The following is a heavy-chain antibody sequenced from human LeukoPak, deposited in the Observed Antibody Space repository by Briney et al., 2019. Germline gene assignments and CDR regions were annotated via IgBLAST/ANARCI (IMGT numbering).Heavy chain of an antibody. V-gene: IGHV5-10-1*01. CDR2: IDPSDSYT. CDR1: GYSFTSYW. D-gene: IGHD2-2*01. CDR3: AFLPGYQAWGGNWFDP. Sequence: PGESLRISCKGSGYSFTSYWISWVRQMPGEGLEWMGRIDPSDSYTNYSPSFQGYVTISADKSISTAYLQWSSLKASDTATYYCAFLPGYQAWGGNWFDPWGQGTLVTVSS. J-gene: IGHJ5*02.